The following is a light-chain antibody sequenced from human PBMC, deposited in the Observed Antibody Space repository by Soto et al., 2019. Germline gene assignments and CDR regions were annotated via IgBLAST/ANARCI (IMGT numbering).Light chain of an antibody. J-gene: IGKJ1*01. V-gene: IGKV1-39*01. CDR1: QTLSSR. Sequence: DIPMTQSASNLSGSVGDGVSMXCRASQTLSSRFVWFEQKPGKAHKLLIYAASSLQSGVPSRFSGSGSGTDFTLTISSLQPEDFATYYCQQSYSTPRTFGQGTKVDIK. CDR2: AAS. CDR3: QQSYSTPRT.